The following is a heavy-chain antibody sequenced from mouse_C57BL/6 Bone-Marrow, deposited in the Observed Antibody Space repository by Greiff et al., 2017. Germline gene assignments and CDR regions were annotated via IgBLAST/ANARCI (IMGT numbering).Heavy chain of an antibody. CDR1: GFTFSDYY. J-gene: IGHJ4*01. CDR3: ARATYDYAMDY. CDR2: FNYDGSST. V-gene: IGHV5-16*01. Sequence: EVHLVESEGGLVQPGSSMKLSCTASGFTFSDYYMAWVRQVPEKGLEWVANFNYDGSSTYYLDSLKSRFIISRDNAQNILYLQMSSLKSEDTATYYCARATYDYAMDYWGQGTSVTVTS.